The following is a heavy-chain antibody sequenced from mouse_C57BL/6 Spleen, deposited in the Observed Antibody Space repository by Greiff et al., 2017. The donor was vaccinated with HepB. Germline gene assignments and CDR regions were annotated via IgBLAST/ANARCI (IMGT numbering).Heavy chain of an antibody. Sequence: QVQLQQSGPGLVQPSQSLSITCTVSGFSLTSYGVHWVRQPPGKGLEWLGVIWSGGSTDSNAAFISRMSISKDNSKSQVFFKMHSLQADDTAIYYCASSCITSGVDWYFDVWGTGTTVTVSS. D-gene: IGHD1-1*01. V-gene: IGHV2-4*01. J-gene: IGHJ1*03. CDR2: IWSGGST. CDR1: GFSLTSYG. CDR3: ASSCITSGVDWYFDV.